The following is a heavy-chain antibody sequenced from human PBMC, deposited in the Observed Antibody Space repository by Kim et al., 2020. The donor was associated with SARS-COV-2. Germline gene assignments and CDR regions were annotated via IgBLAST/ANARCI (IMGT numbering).Heavy chain of an antibody. Sequence: GGSLRLSCAASGFTGRRKDRTGLSQATGNGLDGGSMRYGGGSKYYADSVKGRFTISRDNSKNTLYLQMNSLRVDDTAVYYCATSRGYNYYGIDVWGQGTTVTVSS. CDR2: RYGGGSK. CDR3: ATSRGYNYYGIDV. CDR1: GFTGRRKD. J-gene: IGHJ6*02. V-gene: IGHV3-53*01. D-gene: IGHD3-10*01.